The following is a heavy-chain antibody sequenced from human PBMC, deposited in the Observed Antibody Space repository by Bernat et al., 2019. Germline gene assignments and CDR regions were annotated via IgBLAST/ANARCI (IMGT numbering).Heavy chain of an antibody. V-gene: IGHV3-23*01. J-gene: IGHJ4*02. Sequence: EVQLLDSGGGLVTPGGSLKLPCPASGSTFTSYPMTWVGQPPGKGLEWVPAISGSGGSTYYADSVKGRFTISRDNSKNTLYLQMNSLRAEDTAVYYCARVKNGPGFWSGKGYTYYFDYWGQGTLVTVSS. CDR2: ISGSGGST. CDR3: ARVKNGPGFWSGKGYTYYFDY. CDR1: GSTFTSYP. D-gene: IGHD3-3*01.